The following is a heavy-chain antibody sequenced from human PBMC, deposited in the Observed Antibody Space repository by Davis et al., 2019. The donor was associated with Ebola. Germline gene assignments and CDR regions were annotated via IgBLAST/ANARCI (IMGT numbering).Heavy chain of an antibody. J-gene: IGHJ6*02. CDR2: IKQDGSEK. CDR3: AREGDGYRYGMDV. D-gene: IGHD5-24*01. CDR1: GFTFSSYW. V-gene: IGHV3-7*03. Sequence: PGGSLRLSCAASGFTFSSYWMSWVRQAPGKGLEWVANIKQDGSEKYYVDSVKGRFTISRDNAKNSLYLQMNSLRAEDTAVYYCAREGDGYRYGMDVWGQGTTVTVSS.